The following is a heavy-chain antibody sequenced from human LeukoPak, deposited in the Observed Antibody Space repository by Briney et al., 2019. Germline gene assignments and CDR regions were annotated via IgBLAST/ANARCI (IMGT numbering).Heavy chain of an antibody. J-gene: IGHJ6*03. CDR3: ARRDCSGGSCYSLYYYYYMDV. Sequence: PSETLSLTCTVSGYSISSGYYWGWIRQPPGKGLEWIGSMYHSGSTYYNPSLKSRVTISVDTSKNQFSLKLSSVTAADTAVYYCARRDCSGGSCYSLYYYYYMDVWGKGTTVTISS. CDR1: GYSISSGYY. CDR2: MYHSGST. D-gene: IGHD2-15*01. V-gene: IGHV4-38-2*02.